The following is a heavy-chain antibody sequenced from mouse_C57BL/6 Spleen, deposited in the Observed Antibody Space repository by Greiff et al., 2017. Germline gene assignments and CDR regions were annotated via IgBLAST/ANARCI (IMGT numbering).Heavy chain of an antibody. CDR2: IHPNSGST. V-gene: IGHV1-64*01. CDR3: SKGGAQNFDD. CDR1: GYTFTSYW. D-gene: IGHD3-2*02. J-gene: IGHJ2*01. Sequence: QVQLQQPGAELVKPGASVKLSCKASGYTFTSYWMHWVKQRPGQGLEWIGMIHPNSGSTNYNEKFTSKATLTVDKSSSTAYMQLSSLTSEDSAVYYCSKGGAQNFDDWGQGTTLTVSS.